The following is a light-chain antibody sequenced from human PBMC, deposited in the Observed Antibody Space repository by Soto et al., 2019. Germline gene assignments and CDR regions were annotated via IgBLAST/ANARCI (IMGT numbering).Light chain of an antibody. Sequence: QLVLTQPPSASASLGASVTLTWTLSSGYSNYKADWYQQRPGKGPRFVMRVGTGGIVGSKGDGIPDRFSVLGSGLNRYLTIKNIQEEDESDYHCGADHGSGSNSDVVFGGGTKLTVL. J-gene: IGLJ2*01. CDR1: SGYSNYK. CDR2: VGTGGIVG. V-gene: IGLV9-49*01. CDR3: GADHGSGSNSDVV.